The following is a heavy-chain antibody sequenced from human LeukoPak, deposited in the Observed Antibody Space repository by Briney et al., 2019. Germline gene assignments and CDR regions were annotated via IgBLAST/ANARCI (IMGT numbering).Heavy chain of an antibody. J-gene: IGHJ6*03. CDR2: IYYSGST. V-gene: IGHV4-59*01. CDR3: ARGAGHYYYYYYMDV. CDR1: GGSFSGYY. Sequence: SETLSLTCAVYGGSFSGYYWNWIRQPPGKGLEWIGYIYYSGSTNYNPSLKSRVTISVDTSKNQFSLKLSSVTAADTAVYYCARGAGHYYYYYYMDVWGKGTTVTVSS.